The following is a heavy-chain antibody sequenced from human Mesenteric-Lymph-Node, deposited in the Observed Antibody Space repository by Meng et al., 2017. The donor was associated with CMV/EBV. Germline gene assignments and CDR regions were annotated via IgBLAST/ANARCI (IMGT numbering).Heavy chain of an antibody. V-gene: IGHV4-31*02. D-gene: IGHD2-2*01. J-gene: IGHJ5*02. Sequence: SGGSISSGGYYWSWIRQHPGKGLEWIGYIYYSGSTYYNPSLKSRVTISVDTSKNQFSLKLSSVTAADTAVYYCAGVVPAATPTWFDPWGQGTLVTVSS. CDR1: GGSISSGGYY. CDR2: IYYSGST. CDR3: AGVVPAATPTWFDP.